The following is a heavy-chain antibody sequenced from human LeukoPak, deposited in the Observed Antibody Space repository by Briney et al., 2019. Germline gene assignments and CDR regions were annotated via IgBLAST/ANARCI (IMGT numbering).Heavy chain of an antibody. CDR3: AKNRDISMASYDH. D-gene: IGHD5-12*01. CDR2: ISDSGVYI. V-gene: IGHV3-23*02. CDR1: GFTFSSYP. Sequence: GGSLRLSCVASGFTFSSYPMTWVRRAPGKGLEWVSAISDSGVYIVYGDSVKGRFTSSRDNSKSTLYLQMNNLRAEDTALYYCAKNRDISMASYDHWGQGTQVTVSS. J-gene: IGHJ4*02.